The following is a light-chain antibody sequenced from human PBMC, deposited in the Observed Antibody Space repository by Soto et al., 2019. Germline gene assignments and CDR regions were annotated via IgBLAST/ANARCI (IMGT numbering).Light chain of an antibody. CDR1: QSISSW. Sequence: DIQMTQSPSTLSASVGDRVTVTCRASQSISSWLAWYQQKAGKAPKLLIYKASALESGVPSRFSGSGSGTEFTLTISSLEPEDFATYYCQHSNPYPWTFGQGTKVDIK. J-gene: IGKJ1*01. CDR2: KAS. V-gene: IGKV1-5*03. CDR3: QHSNPYPWT.